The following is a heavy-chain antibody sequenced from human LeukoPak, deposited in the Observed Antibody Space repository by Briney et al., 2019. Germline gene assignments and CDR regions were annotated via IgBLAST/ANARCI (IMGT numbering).Heavy chain of an antibody. CDR1: GFTFSSYA. Sequence: GGSLRLSCAASGFTFSSYAMSWVRQAPGKGLEWVSAISGSGGSTYYADSVKGRFTISRDNSKNTLYLQMNSLRAEDTAVYYCAKDQDYYDSSGPNDYWGQGTLVTVSS. CDR2: ISGSGGST. D-gene: IGHD3-22*01. J-gene: IGHJ4*02. V-gene: IGHV3-23*01. CDR3: AKDQDYYDSSGPNDY.